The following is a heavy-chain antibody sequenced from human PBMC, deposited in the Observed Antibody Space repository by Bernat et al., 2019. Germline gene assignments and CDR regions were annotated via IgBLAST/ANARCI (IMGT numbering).Heavy chain of an antibody. V-gene: IGHV3-66*02. CDR3: ARDTSGGGDAFDI. CDR1: GFTVSSNY. Sequence: EVQLVESGGDLVQPGGSLRLSCAVSGFTVSSNYMTWVRQAPGKGLEWVTVIYTSGSTYYADSVKGRFTISRDNSKNTLYLQMNSLGGEDTAIYYCARDTSGGGDAFDIWGQGTLVTVSS. CDR2: IYTSGST. J-gene: IGHJ3*02. D-gene: IGHD1-1*01.